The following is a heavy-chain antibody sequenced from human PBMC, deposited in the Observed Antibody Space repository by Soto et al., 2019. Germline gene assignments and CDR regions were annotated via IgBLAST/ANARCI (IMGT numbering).Heavy chain of an antibody. CDR3: AHKGGRGAGMDV. V-gene: IGHV2-5*02. CDR2: IYWDDDK. D-gene: IGHD2-15*01. Sequence: QITLKESGPTVVKPTQTLTLTCTFSGFSVSTSGVGVAWIRQPPGKALEWLALIYWDDDKRYSPFLQSRVTITKATSKDQGVLTMTNMDPVDTATYYCAHKGGRGAGMDVWGQGTTVTVSS. CDR1: GFSVSTSGVG. J-gene: IGHJ6*02.